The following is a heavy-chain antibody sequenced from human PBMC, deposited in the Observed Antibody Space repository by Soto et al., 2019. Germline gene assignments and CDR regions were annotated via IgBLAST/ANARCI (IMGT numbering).Heavy chain of an antibody. CDR1: GGTFSSYA. J-gene: IGHJ6*02. D-gene: IGHD6-19*01. Sequence: QVQLVQSGAEVKKPGSSVKVSCKASGGTFSSYAISWVRQAPGQGLEWMGGIIPIFGTANYAQKFQGRVTITADESTRTAYMELSRLRSEDKAVYYCARVRYSSGCNGYYYYYGMDVWGQGTTVTVSS. V-gene: IGHV1-69*01. CDR3: ARVRYSSGCNGYYYYYGMDV. CDR2: IIPIFGTA.